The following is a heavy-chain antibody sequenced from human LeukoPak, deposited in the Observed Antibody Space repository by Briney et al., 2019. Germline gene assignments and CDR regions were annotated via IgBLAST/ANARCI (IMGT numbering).Heavy chain of an antibody. J-gene: IGHJ4*02. CDR3: AGARHGDFRWDY. V-gene: IGHV5-51*01. CDR1: GFTLTNYW. D-gene: IGHD4-17*01. Sequence: GESLKISCQDSGFTLTNYWIGWVRQMPGKGLERMGIIHSTDSHAKYSPSFQGQVTISVDKSISTAYLQWRGLKASDTAMYYCAGARHGDFRWDYWGQGTLVTVSS. CDR2: IHSTDSHA.